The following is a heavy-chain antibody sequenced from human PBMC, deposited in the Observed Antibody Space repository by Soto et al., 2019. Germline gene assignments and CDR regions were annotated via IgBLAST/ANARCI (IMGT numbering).Heavy chain of an antibody. CDR1: GFTFGDYA. Sequence: PGGSLRLSCTASGFTFGDYAMSWVRQAPGKGLEWVSAISGSGGSTYYADSVKGRFTISRDNSKNTLYLQMNSLRAEDTAVYYCAKDRTYGLFDYWGQGTLVTVSS. CDR2: ISGSGGST. D-gene: IGHD4-17*01. V-gene: IGHV3-23*01. J-gene: IGHJ4*02. CDR3: AKDRTYGLFDY.